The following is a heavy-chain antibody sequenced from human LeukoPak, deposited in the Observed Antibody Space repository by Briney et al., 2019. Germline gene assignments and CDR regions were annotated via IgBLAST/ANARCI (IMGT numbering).Heavy chain of an antibody. CDR1: GGTFSSYA. Sequence: ASVKVSCKASGGTFSSYAISWVRQAPGQGLEWMGGIIPIFGTAIYAQKFQGRVTITTDDSTKTAYMQLTSLTSDDTAVYYCARVGSSSSWGQGTLVTVSS. CDR3: ARVGSSSS. CDR2: IIPIFGTA. J-gene: IGHJ4*02. V-gene: IGHV1-69*05. D-gene: IGHD6-6*01.